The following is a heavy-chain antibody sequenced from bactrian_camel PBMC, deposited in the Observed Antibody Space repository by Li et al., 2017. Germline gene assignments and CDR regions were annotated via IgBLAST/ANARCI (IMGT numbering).Heavy chain of an antibody. CDR1: GLVDSVTW. D-gene: IGHD2*01. Sequence: HVQLVESGGGLVQPGGSLRLSCAAQGLVDSVTWMGWFRQAPGKEREGVAIIDSDGKVSYADSVKGRFTISRDNATNTLYLQMNSLKSEDTALYYCAIIDGLLVHDSPFRYWGQGTQVTVS. V-gene: IGHV3S53*01. CDR3: AIIDGLLVHDSPFRY. CDR2: IDSDGKV. J-gene: IGHJ4*01.